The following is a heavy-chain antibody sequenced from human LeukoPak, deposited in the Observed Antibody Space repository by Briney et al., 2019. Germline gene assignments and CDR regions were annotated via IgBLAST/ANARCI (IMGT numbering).Heavy chain of an antibody. CDR2: IIPTFGTA. Sequence: SVKVSCKASGYTFTSYGISWVRQAPGQGLEWMGGIIPTFGTAAYAQKFQGRVTISADESTSTAYMELSSLTSEDTAVYYCARDLAMVRGARYRPYNWFDPWGQGTLVTVSS. CDR1: GYTFTSYG. D-gene: IGHD3-10*01. V-gene: IGHV1-69*13. CDR3: ARDLAMVRGARYRPYNWFDP. J-gene: IGHJ5*02.